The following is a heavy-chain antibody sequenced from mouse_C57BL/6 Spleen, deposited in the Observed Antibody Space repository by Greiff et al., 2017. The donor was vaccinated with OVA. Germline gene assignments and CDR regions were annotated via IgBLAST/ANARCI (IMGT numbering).Heavy chain of an antibody. CDR3: ARSNYYGSRGVFFDV. CDR2: INPNNGGT. Sequence: VQLQQSGPELVKPGASVKISCKASGYTFTDYYMNWVKQSHGKSLEWIGDINPNNGGTSYNQKFKGKATLTVDKSSSTAYMELRSLTSEDSAVYYCARSNYYGSRGVFFDVWGTGTTVTVSS. J-gene: IGHJ1*03. D-gene: IGHD1-1*01. CDR1: GYTFTDYY. V-gene: IGHV1-26*01.